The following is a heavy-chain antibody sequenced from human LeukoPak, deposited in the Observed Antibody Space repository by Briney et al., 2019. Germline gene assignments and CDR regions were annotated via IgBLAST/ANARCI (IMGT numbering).Heavy chain of an antibody. CDR2: IIPILGIA. J-gene: IGHJ5*02. Sequence: SVKVSCKASGYTFTSYGISWVRQAPGQGLEWMGRIIPILGIANYAQKFQGRVTITADKSTSTAYMELSSLRSEDTAVYYCARDIEYCSGGSCNWFDPWGQGTLVTVSS. CDR3: ARDIEYCSGGSCNWFDP. D-gene: IGHD2-15*01. CDR1: GYTFTSYG. V-gene: IGHV1-69*04.